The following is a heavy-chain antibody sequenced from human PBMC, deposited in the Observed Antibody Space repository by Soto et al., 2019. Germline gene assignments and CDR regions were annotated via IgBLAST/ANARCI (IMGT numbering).Heavy chain of an antibody. CDR3: ARDLGYCTNGVCHLYYYYGMDV. J-gene: IGHJ6*02. V-gene: IGHV1-18*01. CDR1: GYTFTSYG. CDR2: ISAYNGNT. D-gene: IGHD2-8*01. Sequence: ASVKVSCKASGYTFTSYGISWVRQAPGQGLEWMGWISAYNGNTNYAQKLQGRVTMTTDTSTSTAYMELRSLRSDDTAVYYCARDLGYCTNGVCHLYYYYGMDVWGQGTTVTVSS.